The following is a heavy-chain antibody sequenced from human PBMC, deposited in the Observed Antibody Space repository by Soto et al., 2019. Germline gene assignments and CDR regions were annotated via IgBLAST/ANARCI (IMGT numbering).Heavy chain of an antibody. Sequence: GPSVKVSCKASGYTFSHYGIGWVRQAPGQGLEWMGWISAYNGNRHFAEGLRGRITMTTNTTTSTADMELRSLSSDDTAVYYCARGGQECSNSGCGYIYDGMDVWGQGTTVTVS. CDR2: ISAYNGNR. J-gene: IGHJ6*02. CDR3: ARGGQECSNSGCGYIYDGMDV. D-gene: IGHD1-26*01. V-gene: IGHV1-18*01. CDR1: GYTFSHYG.